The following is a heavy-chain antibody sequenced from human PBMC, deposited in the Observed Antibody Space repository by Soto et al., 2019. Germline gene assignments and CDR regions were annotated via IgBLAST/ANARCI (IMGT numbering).Heavy chain of an antibody. Sequence: EVQVVESGGGLVQPGGSLRLSCAASGFTFSRYWMHWVRQAPGKGPEWVSYVNSDGSRTAYADSVKGRFTISRDNAKNMFYLQMNSLRVEDTAVYYCATLRSIFGTADLFDPWGQGTLVTVSS. CDR1: GFTFSRYW. D-gene: IGHD3-3*01. J-gene: IGHJ5*02. CDR3: ATLRSIFGTADLFDP. CDR2: VNSDGSRT. V-gene: IGHV3-74*01.